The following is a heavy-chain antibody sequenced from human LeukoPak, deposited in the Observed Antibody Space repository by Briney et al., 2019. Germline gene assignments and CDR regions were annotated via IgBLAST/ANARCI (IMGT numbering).Heavy chain of an antibody. J-gene: IGHJ5*02. CDR2: IYYSGST. V-gene: IGHV4-59*08. CDR3: ARLNIAAAGTGWFDP. D-gene: IGHD6-13*01. Sequence: KPSETLSLTCTVSGGSISSYYWSWIRQPPGKGLEWIGYIYYSGSTNYNPSLKSRVTISVDTSKDQFSLKLSSVTAADTAVYYCARLNIAAAGTGWFDPWGQGTLVTVSS. CDR1: GGSISSYY.